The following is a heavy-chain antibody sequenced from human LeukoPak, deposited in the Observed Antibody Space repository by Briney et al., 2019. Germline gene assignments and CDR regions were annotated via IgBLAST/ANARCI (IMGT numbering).Heavy chain of an antibody. Sequence: PGGSLRLSCAASGFTFSSYGMSWVRQAPGKGLEWVSAISGSGGSTYYADSVKGRFTISRDNSRNTLYLQMNSLRAEDTAVYYCARVRFLDYGDRDWYFDLWGRGTLVTVSS. CDR3: ARVRFLDYGDRDWYFDL. J-gene: IGHJ2*01. D-gene: IGHD4-17*01. V-gene: IGHV3-23*01. CDR2: ISGSGGST. CDR1: GFTFSSYG.